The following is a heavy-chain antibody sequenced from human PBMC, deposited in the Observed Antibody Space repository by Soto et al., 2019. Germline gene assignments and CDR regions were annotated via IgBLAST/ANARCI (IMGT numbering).Heavy chain of an antibody. Sequence: SETLSLTCRVSGGSISCSYWSWIRQSPGKGLEWLGYVYYTGSTNYSPSLRSRVSISVDTSKNEFSLRMSSVTAEDTAVYFSARSVEVPGAHIDYWGQGTQVT. CDR3: ARSVEVPGAHIDY. J-gene: IGHJ4*02. D-gene: IGHD2-8*02. V-gene: IGHV4-59*01. CDR2: VYYTGST. CDR1: GGSISCSY.